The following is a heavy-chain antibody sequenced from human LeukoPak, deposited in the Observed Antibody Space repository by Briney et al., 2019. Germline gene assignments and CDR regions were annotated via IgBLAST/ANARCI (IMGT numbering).Heavy chain of an antibody. CDR2: IKEDGSEK. D-gene: IGHD5-12*01. V-gene: IGHV3-7*01. J-gene: IGHJ4*02. CDR1: GFTFSAYW. Sequence: GGSLRLSCAASGFTFSAYWMRWVRQAPGKGMEWVASIKEDGSEKYYVDSVKGRFTISRDNAKNSLYLQMNSLRAEDTAVYYCARLTLSANDWCYDYWGQGTLVTVSS. CDR3: ARLTLSANDWCYDY.